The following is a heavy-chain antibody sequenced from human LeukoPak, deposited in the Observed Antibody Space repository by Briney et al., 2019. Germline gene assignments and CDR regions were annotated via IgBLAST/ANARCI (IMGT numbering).Heavy chain of an antibody. CDR2: INPNSGGT. J-gene: IGHJ6*02. V-gene: IGHV1-2*02. D-gene: IGHD6-19*01. CDR1: GYTFTGYY. CDR3: ARWLERTNYYYGMDV. Sequence: ASVKVSCKASGYTFTGYYMHWVRQAPGQGLEWMGWINPNSGGTNYAQKFQGRVTMTRDTSISTAYMELSRLRSDDTAVYYCARWLERTNYYYGMDVWGQGTTVTVSS.